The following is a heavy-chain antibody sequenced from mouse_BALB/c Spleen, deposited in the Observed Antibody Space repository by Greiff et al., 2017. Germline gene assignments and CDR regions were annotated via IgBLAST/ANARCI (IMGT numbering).Heavy chain of an antibody. CDR2: IYPGNGDT. J-gene: IGHJ1*01. Sequence: QVQLQQSGAELVKPGASVKMSCKASGYTFTSYNMHWVKQTPGQGLEWIGAIYPGNGDTSYNQKFKGKATLTADKSSSTAYMQLSSLTSEDSAVYYCARGGYGYRRYFDVWGAGTTVTVSS. CDR3: ARGGYGYRRYFDV. CDR1: GYTFTSYN. V-gene: IGHV1-12*01. D-gene: IGHD1-2*01.